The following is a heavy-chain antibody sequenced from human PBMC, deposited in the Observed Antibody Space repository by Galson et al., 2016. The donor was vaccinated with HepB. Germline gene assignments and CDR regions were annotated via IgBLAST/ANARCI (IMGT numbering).Heavy chain of an antibody. J-gene: IGHJ2*01. Sequence: SLRLSCAASGFIFSNYAMSWVRQVPGKGLEWVSAISGSGGSTHYADSVKGRFTISRDNSKNTLYLQMNSLRAEDTAVYYCARALSSSGWTYWYFDLWGRGTLVTVSS. D-gene: IGHD6-19*01. CDR3: ARALSSSGWTYWYFDL. V-gene: IGHV3-23*01. CDR1: GFIFSNYA. CDR2: ISGSGGST.